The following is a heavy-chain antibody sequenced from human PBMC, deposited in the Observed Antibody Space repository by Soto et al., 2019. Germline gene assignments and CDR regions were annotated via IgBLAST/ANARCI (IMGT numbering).Heavy chain of an antibody. CDR3: ARGRITMVRGVPYYFDY. CDR2: IYYSGST. D-gene: IGHD3-10*01. V-gene: IGHV4-30-4*01. Sequence: SESLSLTCTVSGGSISSGDYYWSWIRQPPGKGLEWIGYIYYSGSTYYNPSLKSRVTISVDTSKNQFSLKLSSVTAADTAVYYCARGRITMVRGVPYYFDYWGQGTLVTVSS. J-gene: IGHJ4*02. CDR1: GGSISSGDYY.